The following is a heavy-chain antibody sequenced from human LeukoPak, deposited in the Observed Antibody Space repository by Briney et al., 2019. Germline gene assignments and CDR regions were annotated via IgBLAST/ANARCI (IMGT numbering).Heavy chain of an antibody. CDR1: GGSISSYY. CDR2: VYTSGST. V-gene: IGHV4-4*07. CDR3: ARGGYTYGHKFGFDI. Sequence: PSETLSLTCTVSGGSISSYYWSWIRQPAGKGLEWIGRVYTSGSTNYNPSLKSRVTLSIDTSKNQYSLKLSSVTAADTAVYYWARGGYTYGHKFGFDIWGQGSMVTVAS. D-gene: IGHD5-18*01. J-gene: IGHJ3*02.